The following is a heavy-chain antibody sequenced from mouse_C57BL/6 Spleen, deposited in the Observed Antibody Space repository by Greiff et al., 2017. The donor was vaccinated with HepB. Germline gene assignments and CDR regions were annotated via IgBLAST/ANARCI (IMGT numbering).Heavy chain of an antibody. J-gene: IGHJ4*01. CDR1: GYTFTSYW. CDR3: AGYYYGSSYDYAMDY. V-gene: IGHV1-64*01. CDR2: IHPNSGST. Sequence: QVQLQQPGAELVKPGASVKLSCKASGYTFTSYWMHWVKQRPGQGLEWIGMIHPNSGSTNYNEKFKSKATLTVDKSSSTAYMQLSSLTSEDSAVYYCAGYYYGSSYDYAMDYWGQGTSVTVSS. D-gene: IGHD1-1*01.